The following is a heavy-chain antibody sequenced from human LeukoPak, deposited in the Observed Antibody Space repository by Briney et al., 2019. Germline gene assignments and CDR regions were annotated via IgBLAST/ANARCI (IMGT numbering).Heavy chain of an antibody. V-gene: IGHV3-48*01. J-gene: IGHJ4*02. D-gene: IGHD5-12*01. CDR2: ISDSSAM. Sequence: GGSLRLSCAASGFTFSTYSMKWVRQAPGKGLEWVSYISDSSAMYYADSVRGRFTISRENAQNSLFLQMNSLRAEDTAVYYCARDGGYRGYDADCWGQGTLVTVSS. CDR3: ARDGGYRGYDADC. CDR1: GFTFSTYS.